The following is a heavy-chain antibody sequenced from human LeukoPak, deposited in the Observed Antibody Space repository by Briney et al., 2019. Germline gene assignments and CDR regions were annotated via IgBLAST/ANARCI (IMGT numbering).Heavy chain of an antibody. D-gene: IGHD3-10*01. J-gene: IGHJ4*02. CDR2: IYCSGST. CDR1: GGSISSGGYY. CDR3: ARPSSGSLWFGDSPYYFDY. V-gene: IGHV4-39*01. Sequence: TLSPSCTVSGGSISSGGYYWSWIRQPPGKGLEWIGSIYCSGSTYDNPFLKSRVTISVDTSQNPFSLTLSPATAADTTVYYCARPSSGSLWFGDSPYYFDYWGQGTLVTVSS.